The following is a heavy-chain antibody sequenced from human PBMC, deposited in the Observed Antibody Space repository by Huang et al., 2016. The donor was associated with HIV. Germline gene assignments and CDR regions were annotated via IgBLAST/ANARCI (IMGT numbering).Heavy chain of an antibody. J-gene: IGHJ6*03. CDR2: VRSKGVGGAS. V-gene: IGHV3-49*03. CDR3: SPSGDDYFYFYMDV. CDR1: GFIFHDFA. D-gene: IGHD4-17*01. Sequence: QLVESGGDSVQSGRSLRLSCRGSGFIFHDFAINWFRQSTGKGLEWRVFVRSKGVGGASKSAPSVKDRFTVSRDEAKNVAFLQMDNLQVDDTAIYYCSPSGDDYFYFYMDVWGNGTTVIVS.